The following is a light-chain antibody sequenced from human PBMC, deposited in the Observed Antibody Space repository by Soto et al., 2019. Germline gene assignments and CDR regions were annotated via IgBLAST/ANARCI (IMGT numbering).Light chain of an antibody. CDR1: QSVTSSY. CDR3: QQYGYSAT. V-gene: IGKV3-20*01. Sequence: PGERATLSCRASQSVTSSYLAWYQQKPGQAPRLLIYAASSRATGIPDRFSGSGSGTDFTLTISRLEPEDFAVYYCQQYGYSATFGGGTQVEIK. CDR2: AAS. J-gene: IGKJ4*01.